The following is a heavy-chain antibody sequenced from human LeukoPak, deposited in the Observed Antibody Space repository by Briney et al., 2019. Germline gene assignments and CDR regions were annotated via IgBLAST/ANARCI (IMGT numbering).Heavy chain of an antibody. CDR3: ARRTYYYDSSGYYYIDY. Sequence: SETLSLTCAVYGGSFSGYYWSWIRQPPGKGLEWIGEINHSGSTNYNPSLKSRVTISVDTSKNQFSLKLSSVTAADTAVYYCARRTYYYDSSGYYYIDYWGQGTLVTVSS. J-gene: IGHJ4*02. V-gene: IGHV4-34*01. D-gene: IGHD3-22*01. CDR2: INHSGST. CDR1: GGSFSGYY.